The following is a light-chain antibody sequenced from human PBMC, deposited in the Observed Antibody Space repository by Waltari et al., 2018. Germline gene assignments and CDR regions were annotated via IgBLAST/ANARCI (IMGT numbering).Light chain of an antibody. Sequence: DIQMTQSPSTLSASVGDRVTITCRASQSISTWLAWYQQEPGKAPILLIYKASTLESGVPSRFSGSGSGTEFTLTISSLQPDDFATYYCQQYNSYSGTFGQGTKVEIK. J-gene: IGKJ1*01. V-gene: IGKV1-5*03. CDR1: QSISTW. CDR3: QQYNSYSGT. CDR2: KAS.